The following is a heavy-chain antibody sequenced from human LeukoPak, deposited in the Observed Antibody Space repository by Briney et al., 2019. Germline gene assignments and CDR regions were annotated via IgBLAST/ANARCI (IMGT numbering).Heavy chain of an antibody. D-gene: IGHD3-16*01. J-gene: IGHJ3*02. V-gene: IGHV3-23*01. CDR1: GFTFSSYS. CDR3: AKADYVWGSYDI. Sequence: GGSLRLSCAASGFTFSSYSMNWVRQAPGKGLEWVSAISGSGGSTYYADSVKGRFTISRDNSKNTLYLQMNSLRAEDTAVYYCAKADYVWGSYDIWGQGTMVTVSS. CDR2: ISGSGGST.